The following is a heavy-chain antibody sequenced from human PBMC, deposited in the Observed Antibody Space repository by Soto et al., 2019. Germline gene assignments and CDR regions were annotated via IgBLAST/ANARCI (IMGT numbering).Heavy chain of an antibody. V-gene: IGHV3-9*01. CDR1: GFTFDGYA. CDR2: ISGNSGSI. CDR3: AKNGGYSFLTGYLDS. Sequence: EVQLVESGGGLVQPGGSLRLSCEASGFTFDGYAMHWVRQAPGKGLEWVSGISGNSGSIVYADSVRGRFTISRDNAKKSLYVEMNSLRPEDTAMYYCAKNGGYSFLTGYLDSWGQGTLVTVSS. D-gene: IGHD3-9*01. J-gene: IGHJ4*02.